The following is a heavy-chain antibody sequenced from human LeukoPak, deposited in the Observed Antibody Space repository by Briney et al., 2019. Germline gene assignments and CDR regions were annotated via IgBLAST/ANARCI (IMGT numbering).Heavy chain of an antibody. J-gene: IGHJ4*02. Sequence: PSETLSLTCTVSGGSISSYYWSWIRQPAGKGLEWIGRIHTSGSTNYNPSLKSRVTMSVDTSKNQFSLKLSSVTAADTAVYYCARTTHLYYYDSSGYLDYWGQGTLVTVSS. D-gene: IGHD3-22*01. V-gene: IGHV4-4*07. CDR2: IHTSGST. CDR1: GGSISSYY. CDR3: ARTTHLYYYDSSGYLDY.